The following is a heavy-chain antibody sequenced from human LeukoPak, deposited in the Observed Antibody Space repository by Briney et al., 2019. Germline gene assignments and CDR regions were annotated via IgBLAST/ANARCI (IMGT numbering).Heavy chain of an antibody. CDR2: INPSGGST. CDR1: GYTFTSYY. J-gene: IGHJ6*03. CDR3: ARDVVYLVDYSNSYHYYYMDV. Sequence: ASVKVSCKASGYTFTSYYMHWVRQAPGQGLEWMGIINPSGGSTSYVQKFQGRVTMTRDTSTSTVYMELSSLRSEDTAVYYCARDVVYLVDYSNSYHYYYMDVWGKGTTVTVSS. V-gene: IGHV1-46*01. D-gene: IGHD4-11*01.